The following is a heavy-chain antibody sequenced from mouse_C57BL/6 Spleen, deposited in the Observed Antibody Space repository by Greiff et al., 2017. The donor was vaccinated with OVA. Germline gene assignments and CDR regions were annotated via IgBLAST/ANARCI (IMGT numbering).Heavy chain of an antibody. CDR1: GYTFTEYT. D-gene: IGHD1-1*01. J-gene: IGHJ2*01. Sequence: QVQLQQSGAELVKPGASVKLSCKASGYTFTEYTIHWVKQRSGQGLEWIGWFYPGSGSIKYNEKFKDKATLTADKSSSTVYMKLSRLTAEDSAVYFCARHEGGGSPLYYFDYWGQGTTLTVSS. CDR3: ARHEGGGSPLYYFDY. CDR2: FYPGSGSI. V-gene: IGHV1-62-2*01.